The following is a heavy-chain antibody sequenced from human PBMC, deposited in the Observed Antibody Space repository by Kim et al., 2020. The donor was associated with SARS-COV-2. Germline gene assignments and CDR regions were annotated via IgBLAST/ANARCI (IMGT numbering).Heavy chain of an antibody. D-gene: IGHD3-16*01. V-gene: IGHV3-30*04. J-gene: IGHJ4*02. CDR3: ARDQREGVFDY. CDR2: ISYDGSNK. Sequence: GGSLRLSCAASGFTFSSYAMHWVRQAPGKGLEWVAVISYDGSNKYYADSVKGRFTISRDNSKNTLYLQMNSLRAEDTAVYYCARDQREGVFDYWGQGTLVTVSS. CDR1: GFTFSSYA.